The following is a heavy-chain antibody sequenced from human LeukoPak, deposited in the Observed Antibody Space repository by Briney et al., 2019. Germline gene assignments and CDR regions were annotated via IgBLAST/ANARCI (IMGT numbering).Heavy chain of an antibody. CDR3: ARDPSSDYYDSSGHFDY. CDR1: GFTFSSFV. D-gene: IGHD3-22*01. CDR2: ISGSTSTT. V-gene: IGHV3-21*01. Sequence: GGSLRLSCAASGFTFSSFVLSWVRQAPGKGLEWVSGISGSTSTTYYADSVKGRFTISRDNAKNSLYLQMNSLRAEDTAVYYCARDPSSDYYDSSGHFDYWGQGTLVTVSS. J-gene: IGHJ4*02.